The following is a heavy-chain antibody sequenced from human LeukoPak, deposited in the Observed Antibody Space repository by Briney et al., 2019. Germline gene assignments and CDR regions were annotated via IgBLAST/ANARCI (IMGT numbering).Heavy chain of an antibody. CDR3: ARGIGDFWSGYLNWFDP. D-gene: IGHD3-3*01. CDR2: VWSDGNTK. J-gene: IGHJ5*02. V-gene: IGHV3-33*01. Sequence: PGGSLRLSCVASGLTFTNYGLHWVRQAPGQGLEWVAVVWSDGNTKYYADSVKGRFTISRDNSKNTLYLQMNSLRAEDTAVYYCARGIGDFWSGYLNWFDPWGQGTLVTVSS. CDR1: GLTFTNYG.